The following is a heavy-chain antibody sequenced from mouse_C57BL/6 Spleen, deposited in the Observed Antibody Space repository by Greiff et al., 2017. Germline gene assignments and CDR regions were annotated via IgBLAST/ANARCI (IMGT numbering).Heavy chain of an antibody. CDR2: IYPRSGNT. D-gene: IGHD2-4*01. J-gene: IGHJ2*01. V-gene: IGHV1-81*01. CDR3: ARSIYYDYDGGYFDC. Sequence: QVQLQQSGAELARPGASVKLSCKASGYTFTSYGISWVKQRTGQGLEWIGEIYPRSGNTYSNEKFKGKATLTADKSSSTAYMELRSLTSEDSAVYFCARSIYYDYDGGYFDCWGQGTTLTVSS. CDR1: GYTFTSYG.